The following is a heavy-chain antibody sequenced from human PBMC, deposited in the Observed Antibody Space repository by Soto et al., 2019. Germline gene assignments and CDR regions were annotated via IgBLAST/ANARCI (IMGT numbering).Heavy chain of an antibody. CDR2: IYYSGST. CDR1: GGSISSGGYS. J-gene: IGHJ3*02. D-gene: IGHD5-18*01. Sequence: PSETLSLTCAVSGGSISSGGYSLSWIRQPPGKGLEWIGYIYYSGSTKYNPSLKSRVSISVDTSKNQFSLKLSSVTAADTAVYFCARRYGYGTFDIWGQGTMVTVS. CDR3: ARRYGYGTFDI. V-gene: IGHV4-61*08.